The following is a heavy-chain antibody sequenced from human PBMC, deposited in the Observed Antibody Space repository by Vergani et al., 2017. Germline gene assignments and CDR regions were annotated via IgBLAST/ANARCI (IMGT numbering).Heavy chain of an antibody. Sequence: EVQLVESGGGLVKPGGSLRLSCAASGFTFSSYSMNWVRQAPGKGLEWVSSISSSSSYIYYADSVKGRFTISRDNAKNSLYLQMNSLRAEDTAVYYCAGYLFYYDSSGDYSGFFDYWGQGTLVTVSS. V-gene: IGHV3-21*01. CDR1: GFTFSSYS. J-gene: IGHJ4*02. CDR3: AGYLFYYDSSGDYSGFFDY. CDR2: ISSSSSYI. D-gene: IGHD3-22*01.